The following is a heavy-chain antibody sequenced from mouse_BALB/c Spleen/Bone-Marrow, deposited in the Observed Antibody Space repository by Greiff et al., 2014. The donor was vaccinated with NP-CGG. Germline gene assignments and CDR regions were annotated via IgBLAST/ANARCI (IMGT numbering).Heavy chain of an antibody. CDR1: GFTFSSYA. J-gene: IGHJ1*01. D-gene: IGHD1-1*01. Sequence: EVQLQQSGGGLVKPGGSLKLSCAASGFTFSSYAMSWVRQTPEKRLEWVATISSGGSYTYYADSVKGRFTISRDTAKNTLYLRMSSLRSEDTAMYYCARQDYYGSSPHWYFDVWGAGTTVTVSS. CDR3: ARQDYYGSSPHWYFDV. V-gene: IGHV5-9-3*01. CDR2: ISSGGSYT.